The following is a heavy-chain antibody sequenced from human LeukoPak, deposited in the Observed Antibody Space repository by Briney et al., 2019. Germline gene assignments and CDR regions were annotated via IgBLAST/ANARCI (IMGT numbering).Heavy chain of an antibody. CDR2: ISETGGNT. J-gene: IGHJ4*02. Sequence: GGALRLSCAASGFTFSTYVMSWVRQTPARGLEWVSAISETGGNTFYADSVKGRFTISRDNSKNKLYLQMNSLRAEDTAIYYCAKGRTNDYWGQGTLVTVSS. V-gene: IGHV3-23*01. CDR3: AKGRTNDY. CDR1: GFTFSTYV. D-gene: IGHD1/OR15-1a*01.